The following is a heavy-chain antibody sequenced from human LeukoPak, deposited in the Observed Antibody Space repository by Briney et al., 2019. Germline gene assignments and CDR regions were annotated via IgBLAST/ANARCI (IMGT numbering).Heavy chain of an antibody. D-gene: IGHD6-6*01. CDR1: GGSISSSSYY. CDR3: ARTYSSSSYGY. Sequence: SETLSLTCTVSGGSISSSSYYRGWIRQPPGKGLEWIGSIYYSGSTYYNPSLKSRVTISVDTSKNQFSLKLSSVTAADTAVYYCARTYSSSSYGYWGQGTLVTVSS. V-gene: IGHV4-39*01. CDR2: IYYSGST. J-gene: IGHJ4*02.